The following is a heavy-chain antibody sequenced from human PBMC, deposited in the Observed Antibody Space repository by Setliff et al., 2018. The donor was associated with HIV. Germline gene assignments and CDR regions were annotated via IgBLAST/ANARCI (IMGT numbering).Heavy chain of an antibody. CDR1: GASVTNVLYY. V-gene: IGHV4-61*10. D-gene: IGHD3-9*01. CDR2: INHSGST. Sequence: SETLSLTCTVSGASVTNVLYYWSWLRQPAGKGLEWIGEINHSGSTNYNPSLKSRVIISIDTSKKQFSLKLTSVTAADTATYYCAAPRGMSTILVYWGQGSLVTVSS. J-gene: IGHJ4*02. CDR3: AAPRGMSTILVY.